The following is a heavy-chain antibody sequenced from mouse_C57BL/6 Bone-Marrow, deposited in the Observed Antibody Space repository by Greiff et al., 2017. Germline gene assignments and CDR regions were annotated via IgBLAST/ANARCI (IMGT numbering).Heavy chain of an antibody. D-gene: IGHD1-1*01. CDR2: IDPENGDT. V-gene: IGHV14-4*01. CDR3: TYVSSTVVWL. Sequence: VQLQQSGAELVRPGASVKLSCTASGFNIKDDYMHWVKQRPEQGLEWIGWIDPENGDTEYASKFQGKATITADTSSNTAYLQLISLPSEDTSVYYFTYVSSTVVWLGGQGTLVTVSA. CDR1: GFNIKDDY. J-gene: IGHJ3*01.